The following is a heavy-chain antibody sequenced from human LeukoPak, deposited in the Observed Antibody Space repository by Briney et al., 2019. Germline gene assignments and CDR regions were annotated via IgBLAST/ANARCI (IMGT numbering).Heavy chain of an antibody. D-gene: IGHD3-9*01. Sequence: GGSLRLSCAASGFTFSDYYMSWIRQAPGKGLEWVSYITSSSSTIYYADSVKGRFTISRDNAKNSLCLQMNSLRAEDTAVYYCARDGHYDILTGYFQDWGQGTLVTVSS. CDR3: ARDGHYDILTGYFQD. J-gene: IGHJ1*01. CDR2: ITSSSSTI. V-gene: IGHV3-11*01. CDR1: GFTFSDYY.